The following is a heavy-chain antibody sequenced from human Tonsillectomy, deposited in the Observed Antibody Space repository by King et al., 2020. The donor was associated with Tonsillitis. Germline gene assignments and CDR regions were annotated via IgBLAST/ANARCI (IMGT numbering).Heavy chain of an antibody. CDR3: ARGGSPGGWYLDY. D-gene: IGHD6-19*01. CDR2: ISSGSSYI. CDR1: GFTYSSYS. Sequence: VQLVESGGGLVKPGRSLRLSCAASGFTYSSYSMNWVRQAPGKGLEWVSSISSGSSYIFYADSVKGRFTISRDNAKNSLYLQMNSLRAEDTAVYYCARGGSPGGWYLDYWGQGTLVTVSS. J-gene: IGHJ4*02. V-gene: IGHV3-21*01.